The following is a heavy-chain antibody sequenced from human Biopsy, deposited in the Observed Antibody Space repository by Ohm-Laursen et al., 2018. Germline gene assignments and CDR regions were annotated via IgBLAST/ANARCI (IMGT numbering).Heavy chain of an antibody. V-gene: IGHV4-59*01. CDR3: ARDYTWNYVGIGY. J-gene: IGHJ4*01. CDR1: GGSISSYY. Sequence: GTLSLTCAVSGGSISSYYWNWIRQPPGKGLEWIGYIYYSGTTDYSPSLKSRVTISIDKSKNQFFLKLSSVTAEDTAVYYCARDYTWNYVGIGYWGHGTLVTVSS. D-gene: IGHD1-7*01. CDR2: IYYSGTT.